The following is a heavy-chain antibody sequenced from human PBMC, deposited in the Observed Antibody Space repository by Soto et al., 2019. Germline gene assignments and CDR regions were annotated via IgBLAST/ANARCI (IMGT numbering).Heavy chain of an antibody. Sequence: QVQLQQWGAGLLKPSETLSLTCAVYGGSFSGYYWSWIRQPPGKGLEWIGEINHSGSTNYNPSLKGRVTISVDTSKIQFSLKLSSVTAADTAVYYCARAPVWTILGSWFDPWGQGTLVTVSS. CDR3: ARAPVWTILGSWFDP. V-gene: IGHV4-34*01. CDR2: INHSGST. CDR1: GGSFSGYY. J-gene: IGHJ5*02. D-gene: IGHD2-21*01.